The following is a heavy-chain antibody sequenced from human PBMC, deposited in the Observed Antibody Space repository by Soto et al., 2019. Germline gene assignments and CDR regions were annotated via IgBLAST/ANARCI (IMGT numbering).Heavy chain of an antibody. J-gene: IGHJ4*02. CDR1: GGSISSSSYY. D-gene: IGHD6-13*01. CDR2: IYYSGST. Sequence: SETLSLTCTVSGGSISSSSYYWGWIRQPPGKGLEWIGSIYYSGSTYYNPSLKSRVTISVDTSKNQFSLKLSSVTAADTAVYYCARRSGVDSSSWYYFDYWGQGTLVTVSS. CDR3: ARRSGVDSSSWYYFDY. V-gene: IGHV4-39*01.